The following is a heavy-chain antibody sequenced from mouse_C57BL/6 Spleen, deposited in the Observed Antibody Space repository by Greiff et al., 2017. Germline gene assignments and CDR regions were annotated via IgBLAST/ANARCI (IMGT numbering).Heavy chain of an antibody. CDR1: GFSLTSYG. CDR3: ASGGYAYRFAY. D-gene: IGHD2-10*02. V-gene: IGHV2-6*01. CDR2: IWGVGST. Sequence: VKVVESGPGLVAPSQSLSITCTVSGFSLTSYGVDWVRQSPGKGLEWLGVIWGVGSTNYNSALKSRLSISKDNSKSQVFLKMNSLQTDDTAMYYCASGGYAYRFAYWGQGTLVTVSA. J-gene: IGHJ3*01.